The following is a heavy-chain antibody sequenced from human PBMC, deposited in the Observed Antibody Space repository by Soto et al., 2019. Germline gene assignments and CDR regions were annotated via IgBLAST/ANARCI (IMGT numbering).Heavy chain of an antibody. CDR3: AKAGGGFGDFVHH. CDR1: GFTFNTHG. CDR2: ILYDGSAK. J-gene: IGHJ4*02. Sequence: GGSLRLSCAASGFTFNTHGVLWVHQAPGKGLEWVTGILYDGSAKYYADSVKGRLTISRENSKNTLYLQMNSLRTADSVVYSCAKAGGGFGDFVHHWGQGAPVAVSS. D-gene: IGHD3-10*01. V-gene: IGHV3-30*18.